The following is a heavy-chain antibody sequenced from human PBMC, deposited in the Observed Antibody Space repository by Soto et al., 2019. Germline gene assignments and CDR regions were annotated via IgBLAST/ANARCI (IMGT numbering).Heavy chain of an antibody. Sequence: YCRLWLRHQPGRGSQWLGSIYHSGSTYSNPSLKSRVTISLDRSNNHFPLKLSPVTAAETAVYYCARVPIYYDSSGFYHYGTFDIWGQGTMVT. V-gene: IGHV4-30-2*01. CDR1: YC. D-gene: IGHD3-22*01. J-gene: IGHJ3*02. CDR3: ARVPIYYDSSGFYHYGTFDI. CDR2: IYHSGST.